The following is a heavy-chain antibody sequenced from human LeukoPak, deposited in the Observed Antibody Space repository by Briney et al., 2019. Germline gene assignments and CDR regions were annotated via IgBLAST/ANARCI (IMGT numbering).Heavy chain of an antibody. V-gene: IGHV3-23*01. CDR3: AKDVIFGVVMSYYFDY. CDR1: GFTFSSYA. J-gene: IGHJ4*02. CDR2: ISGSGGST. D-gene: IGHD3-3*01. Sequence: PGGSLRLSCAASGFTFSSYAMSWVRQAPGKGLEWVSAISGSGGSTYYADSVKGRFTISRDNSKNTLYLQMNSLRAEGTAVYYCAKDVIFGVVMSYYFDYWGQGTLVTVSS.